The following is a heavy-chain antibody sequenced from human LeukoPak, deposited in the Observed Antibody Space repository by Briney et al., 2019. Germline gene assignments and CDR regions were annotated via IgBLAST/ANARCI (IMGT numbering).Heavy chain of an antibody. J-gene: IGHJ4*02. V-gene: IGHV3-30*02. CDR3: AKGQDIVATIFNFERRGDYFDY. D-gene: IGHD5-12*01. CDR1: GFTFSSYG. Sequence: QSGGSLRLSCAASGFTFSSYGMHWVRQAPGKGLEWVAFIRYDGSNKYYADSVKGRFTISRDNSKNTLYLQMNSLRAEDTAVYYCAKGQDIVATIFNFERRGDYFDYWGQGTLVTVSS. CDR2: IRYDGSNK.